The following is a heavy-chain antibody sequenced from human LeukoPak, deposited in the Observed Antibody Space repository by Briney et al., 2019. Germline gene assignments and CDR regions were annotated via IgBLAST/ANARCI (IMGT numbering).Heavy chain of an antibody. J-gene: IGHJ4*02. D-gene: IGHD3-3*01. V-gene: IGHV3-15*01. Sequence: PGGSLRLSCAASGFTFSNAWMSWVRQAPGRGLEWVGRIKSKTDGGTTDYAAPVKGRFTISRDDSKNTLYPQMNSLKTEDTAVYYCTTDPGMVTIFGVVIITYYWGQGTLVTVSS. CDR2: IKSKTDGGTT. CDR3: TTDPGMVTIFGVVIITYY. CDR1: GFTFSNAW.